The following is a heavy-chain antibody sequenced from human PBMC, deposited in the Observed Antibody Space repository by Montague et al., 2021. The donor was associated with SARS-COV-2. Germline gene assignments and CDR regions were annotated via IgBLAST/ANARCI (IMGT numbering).Heavy chain of an antibody. V-gene: IGHV4-39*07. Sequence: SETLSLTCTVSGASISSPSYYWDWIRQPPGNRLEWIASIYYSGDTYHNPSLKSRVTISVDTSKNQFSLKLSSVTAADTAVYYCARGWFSPMLVVVIRGPFGYWGQGALVTVSS. CDR3: ARGWFSPMLVVVIRGPFGY. CDR2: IYYSGDT. J-gene: IGHJ4*02. D-gene: IGHD3-22*01. CDR1: GASISSPSYY.